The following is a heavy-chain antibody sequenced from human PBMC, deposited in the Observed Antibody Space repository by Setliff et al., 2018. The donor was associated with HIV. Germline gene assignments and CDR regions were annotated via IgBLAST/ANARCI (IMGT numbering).Heavy chain of an antibody. CDR1: GGSISSGSYY. V-gene: IGHV4-39*01. J-gene: IGHJ4*02. CDR2: ISYSGSA. D-gene: IGHD7-27*01. CDR3: ARQGRPGDFDS. Sequence: SETLSLTCTVSGGSISSGSYYWSWIRQPPGKGLEWIGYISYSGSADYNPSLKSRVTISGDTSKKQFSLKLRAVTAADSAVYYCARQGRPGDFDSWGQGTLVTVSS.